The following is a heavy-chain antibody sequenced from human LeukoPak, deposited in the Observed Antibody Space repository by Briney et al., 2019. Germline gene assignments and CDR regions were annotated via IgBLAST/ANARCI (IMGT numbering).Heavy chain of an antibody. CDR2: ISYDGSSK. J-gene: IGHJ4*02. V-gene: IGHV3-30-3*01. Sequence: GGSLRLSCAASGFTFSSYAMHWVRQAPGKGLEWVAVISYDGSSKYYADSVKGRFTISRDNSKNTLYLQMNSLRAEDTAVYYCASVTTTFDYWGQGTLVTVSS. D-gene: IGHD4-17*01. CDR1: GFTFSSYA. CDR3: ASVTTTFDY.